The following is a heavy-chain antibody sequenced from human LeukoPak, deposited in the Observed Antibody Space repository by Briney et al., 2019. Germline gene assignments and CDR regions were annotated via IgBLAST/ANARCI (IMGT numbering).Heavy chain of an antibody. J-gene: IGHJ4*02. V-gene: IGHV3-21*04. CDR2: ITTDSYT. CDR1: GFTFSSYS. Sequence: GGSLRLSCAASGFTFSSYSMNWVRQVPGKGLEWVSSITTDSYTYYADSVKGRFTISRDNAKNSLYLQMNSLRAEDTALYYCAEVLDRYSYASVYFDYWGQGTLVTVSS. D-gene: IGHD5-18*01. CDR3: AEVLDRYSYASVYFDY.